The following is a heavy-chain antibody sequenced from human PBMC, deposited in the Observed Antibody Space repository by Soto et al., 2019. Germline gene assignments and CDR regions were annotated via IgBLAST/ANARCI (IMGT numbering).Heavy chain of an antibody. V-gene: IGHV4-39*01. CDR2: IYYSGST. CDR3: ARGPDGDYKYYFDY. Sequence: PSETLSLTCTVSGGSISSSSYYWGWIRQPPGKGLEWIGSIYYSGSTYYNPSLKSRVTISVDTSKNQFSLKLSSVTAADTAVYYCARGPDGDYKYYFDYWGQGTLVTVSS. D-gene: IGHD4-17*01. J-gene: IGHJ4*02. CDR1: GGSISSSSYY.